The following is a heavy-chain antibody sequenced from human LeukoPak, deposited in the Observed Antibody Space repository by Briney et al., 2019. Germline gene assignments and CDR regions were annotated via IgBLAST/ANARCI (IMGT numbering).Heavy chain of an antibody. CDR3: ARRDVWSGYSFDY. CDR2: IYPDDSDT. V-gene: IGHV5-51*01. Sequence: GASLQISCKGSAYSFTSYWIGWVRQMPRKGPQWMGIIYPDDSDTRYSPSFQGQVTISADKSISTAYLQWSSLKASDSAMYYCARRDVWSGYSFDYWGQGTLVTVSS. D-gene: IGHD3-3*01. CDR1: AYSFTSYW. J-gene: IGHJ4*02.